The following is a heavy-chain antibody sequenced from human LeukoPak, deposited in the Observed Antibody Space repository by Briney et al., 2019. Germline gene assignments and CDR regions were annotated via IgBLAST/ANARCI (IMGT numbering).Heavy chain of an antibody. J-gene: IGHJ5*02. CDR2: IYTSGST. V-gene: IGHV4-61*02. D-gene: IGHD1-20*01. Sequence: TLSLTCTVSGGSISSGSYYWSWIRQPAGKGLEWIGRIYTSGSTNYNPSLKSRVTMSVDTSKNQFSLKLSSVTAADTAVYYCARDQGVTVDRYNWNPGWFDPWGQGTLVTVSS. CDR1: GGSISSGSYY. CDR3: ARDQGVTVDRYNWNPGWFDP.